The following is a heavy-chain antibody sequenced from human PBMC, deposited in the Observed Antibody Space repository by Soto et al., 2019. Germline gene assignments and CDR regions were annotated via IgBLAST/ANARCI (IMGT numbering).Heavy chain of an antibody. V-gene: IGHV1-69*01. D-gene: IGHD3-10*01. Sequence: QVQLVQSGAEVKKPGSSVKVSCKASGGTFSSYVISWVRQAPGQGLEWMGGIIPIFGTANYAQKFQGRVTITADESTSTAYMELSSLRSEDTAVYYCASSLEPGSGSSLYYYGMDVWGQGTTVTVSS. CDR1: GGTFSSYV. J-gene: IGHJ6*02. CDR2: IIPIFGTA. CDR3: ASSLEPGSGSSLYYYGMDV.